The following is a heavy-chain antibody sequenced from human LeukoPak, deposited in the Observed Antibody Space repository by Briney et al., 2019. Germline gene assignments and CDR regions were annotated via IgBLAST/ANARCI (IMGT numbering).Heavy chain of an antibody. Sequence: GGSLRLSCAASGFTVSSSYMSWVRQAPGKGLEWVSVIYIGGNTYYAESVKGRFTIPRDNSENTLYLQLNSLRAEDTAVYYCVRGDGYNFFDYWGQGTLVTVSS. D-gene: IGHD5-24*01. CDR3: VRGDGYNFFDY. CDR1: GFTVSSSY. J-gene: IGHJ4*02. V-gene: IGHV3-53*01. CDR2: IYIGGNT.